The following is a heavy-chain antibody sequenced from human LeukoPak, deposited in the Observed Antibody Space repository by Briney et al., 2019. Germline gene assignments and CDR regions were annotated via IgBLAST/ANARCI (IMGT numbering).Heavy chain of an antibody. J-gene: IGHJ4*02. CDR2: ISWDGGST. D-gene: IGHD6-19*01. CDR1: GFTFDDYA. V-gene: IGHV3-43D*03. CDR3: AKDRGWGAPFDY. Sequence: GGSLRLSCAASGFTFDDYAMHWVRQAPGKGLEWVSLISWDGGSTYYADSVKGRFTISRDNSKNSLYLQMNSLRAEDTAVYYCAKDRGWGAPFDYWGQGTLVTVSS.